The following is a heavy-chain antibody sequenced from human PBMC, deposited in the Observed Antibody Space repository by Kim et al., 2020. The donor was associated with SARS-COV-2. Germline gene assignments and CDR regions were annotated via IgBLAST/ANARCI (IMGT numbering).Heavy chain of an antibody. V-gene: IGHV3-23*01. Sequence: GGSLRLSCAASGFSFSGYAMTWVRQAPGKGLEWVSGISGGGGSTYYADSVKGRFSISRDNSKNTLYLQMNRLRAEDTAVYYCSTSLRYGSGNYYNALFD. CDR1: GFSFSGYA. CDR3: STSLRYGSGNYYNALFD. J-gene: IGHJ4*01. CDR2: ISGGGGST. D-gene: IGHD3-10*01.